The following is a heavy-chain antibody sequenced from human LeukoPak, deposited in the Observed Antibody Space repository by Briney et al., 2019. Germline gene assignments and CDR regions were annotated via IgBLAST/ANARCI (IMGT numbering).Heavy chain of an antibody. D-gene: IGHD3-3*01. J-gene: IGHJ4*02. V-gene: IGHV4-4*07. CDR3: AREFDFWSGYYYFDY. CDR2: IYTSGST. CDR1: GGSISSYY. Sequence: SETLSLTCTVSGGSISSYYWSWIRQPAGKGLECIGRIYTSGSTNYNPSLKSRVTMSVDTSKNQFSLKLSSVTAADTAVYYCAREFDFWSGYYYFDYWGQGTLVTVSS.